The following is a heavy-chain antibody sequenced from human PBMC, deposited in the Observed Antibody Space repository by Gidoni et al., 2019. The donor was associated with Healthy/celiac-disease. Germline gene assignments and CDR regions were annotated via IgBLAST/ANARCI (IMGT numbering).Heavy chain of an antibody. V-gene: IGHV1-3*01. J-gene: IGHJ4*02. CDR2: INAGNGNT. Sequence: QVQLVQSGAAVKKPGASVKVSCKASGYTFTSYAMHWVRQAPGQRLEWMGWINAGNGNTKYSQKFQGRVTITRDTSASTAYMELSSLRSEDTAVYYCATRTGRYSSGWYQTDWGQGTLVTVSS. D-gene: IGHD6-19*01. CDR3: ATRTGRYSSGWYQTD. CDR1: GYTFTSYA.